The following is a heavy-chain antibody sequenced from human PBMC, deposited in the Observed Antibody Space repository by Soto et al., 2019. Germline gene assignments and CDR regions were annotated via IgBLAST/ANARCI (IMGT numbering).Heavy chain of an antibody. CDR2: IYSGGST. Sequence: EVQLVESGGGLVQPGGSLRLSCAASGFTVSSNYMSWVRQAPGKGLEWVSVIYSGGSTYYADSVKGRFTISRDNSKNTLYLQMNSLRAEDTAVYYCAVYYGSGNYYYYMDVWGKGTTVTVSS. V-gene: IGHV3-66*01. CDR3: AVYYGSGNYYYYMDV. CDR1: GFTVSSNY. D-gene: IGHD3-10*01. J-gene: IGHJ6*03.